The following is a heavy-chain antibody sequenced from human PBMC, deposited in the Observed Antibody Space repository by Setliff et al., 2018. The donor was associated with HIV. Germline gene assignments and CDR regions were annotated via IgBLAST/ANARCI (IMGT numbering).Heavy chain of an antibody. J-gene: IGHJ4*02. Sequence: SETLSLTCAVSGGSFNTFYWSWIRQPAGEGLEWQPAGEGLEWLGRIYTSGSTNYNPSLKSRVTIFIDTSKNQFSLRLSSVTAADTAVYYCARFYDYYGHRLDYWGQGTQVTVSS. CDR3: ARFYDYYGHRLDY. D-gene: IGHD3-16*01. CDR2: IYTSGST. V-gene: IGHV4-4*07. CDR1: GGSFNTFY.